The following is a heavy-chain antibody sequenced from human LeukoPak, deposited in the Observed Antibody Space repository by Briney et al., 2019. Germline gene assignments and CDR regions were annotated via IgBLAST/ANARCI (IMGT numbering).Heavy chain of an antibody. V-gene: IGHV4-30-2*01. CDR2: IYHSGST. CDR3: ARDYRYSSSWYDYYYYGMDV. D-gene: IGHD6-13*01. Sequence: SETLSLTCNVSGASIRSGDYYWSWIRQPPGKGLEWIGYIYHSGSTYYNPSLKSRVTISVDTSKNQFSLKLSSVTAADTAVYYCARDYRYSSSWYDYYYYGMDVWGQGTTVTVSS. CDR1: GASIRSGDYY. J-gene: IGHJ6*02.